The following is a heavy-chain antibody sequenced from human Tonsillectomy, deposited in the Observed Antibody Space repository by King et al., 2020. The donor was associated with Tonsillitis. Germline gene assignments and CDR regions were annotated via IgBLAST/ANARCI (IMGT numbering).Heavy chain of an antibody. CDR1: GFTFSNYA. Sequence: VQLVESGGGLVQPGGSLRLSCAASGFTFSNYAMSWVRQAPGKGLEWVAVIYSGGSSTYYAASVKGRFTISRDNSKNTLYLQMNSLRAEDTAIYYCAKILYSSRYYCDSSGYYHPGALDIWGQGTMVTVSS. CDR3: AKILYSSRYYCDSSGYYHPGALDI. V-gene: IGHV3-23*03. CDR2: IYSGGSST. J-gene: IGHJ3*02. D-gene: IGHD3-22*01.